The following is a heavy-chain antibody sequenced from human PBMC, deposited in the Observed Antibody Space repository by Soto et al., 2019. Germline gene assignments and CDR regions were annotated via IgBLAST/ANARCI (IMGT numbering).Heavy chain of an antibody. Sequence: EASVKVSCKASGFTFTSSAVQWVRQARGQRLEWIGWIVVGSGNTNYAQKFQERVTITRDMSTSTAYMELSSLRSEDTAVYYCAARVRIVGATLGFDYWGQGTLVTVSS. D-gene: IGHD1-26*01. J-gene: IGHJ4*02. CDR3: AARVRIVGATLGFDY. CDR1: GFTFTSSA. V-gene: IGHV1-58*01. CDR2: IVVGSGNT.